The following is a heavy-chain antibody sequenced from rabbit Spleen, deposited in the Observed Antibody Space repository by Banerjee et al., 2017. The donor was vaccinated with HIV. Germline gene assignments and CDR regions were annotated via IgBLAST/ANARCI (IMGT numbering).Heavy chain of an antibody. CDR2: IISGSSTST. V-gene: IGHV1S45*01. CDR1: GFTISRNH. D-gene: IGHD8-1*01. CDR3: ASGTGSSYRGYYFNL. J-gene: IGHJ4*01. Sequence: QEQLKESGGGLVTPGGTLTLTCTASGFTISRNHICWVRQAPGKGLEWIACIISGSSTSTYYASWAKGRFTISKTSSTTVTLQMTSLTAADTATYFCASGTGSSYRGYYFNLWGPGTLVTVS.